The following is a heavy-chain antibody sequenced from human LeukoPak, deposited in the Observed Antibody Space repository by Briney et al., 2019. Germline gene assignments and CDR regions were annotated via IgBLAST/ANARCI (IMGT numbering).Heavy chain of an antibody. CDR3: VRGADYYDNSGAVFYFDY. D-gene: IGHD3-22*01. Sequence: GGSLRLSCAASGFTFSSYGMHWVRQPPGKGLEWVAVIWYDVSNKYYADSVKGRFTISRDNSKNTLYLQMYTLRAEDTTVYYCVRGADYYDNSGAVFYFDYWGQGTVVTVSS. J-gene: IGHJ4*02. CDR2: IWYDVSNK. V-gene: IGHV3-33*01. CDR1: GFTFSSYG.